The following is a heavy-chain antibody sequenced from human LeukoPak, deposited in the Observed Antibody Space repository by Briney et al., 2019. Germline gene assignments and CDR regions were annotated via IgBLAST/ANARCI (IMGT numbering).Heavy chain of an antibody. CDR1: DFTFDFYW. Sequence: GGSLRLSCVASDFTFDFYWMTWVRQAPGKGLEWVAVISYDGSNKYYADSVKGRFTISRDNSKNTLYLQMNSLRAEDTAVYYCASNMVRGVIDYWGQGTLVTVSS. D-gene: IGHD3-10*01. V-gene: IGHV3-30-3*01. J-gene: IGHJ4*02. CDR2: ISYDGSNK. CDR3: ASNMVRGVIDY.